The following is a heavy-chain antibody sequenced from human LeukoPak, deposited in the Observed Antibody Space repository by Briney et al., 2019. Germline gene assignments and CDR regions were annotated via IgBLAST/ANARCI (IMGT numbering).Heavy chain of an antibody. CDR3: ARVGGTIFGVVSFPFDY. J-gene: IGHJ4*02. V-gene: IGHV4-34*12. D-gene: IGHD3-3*01. CDR1: GGSLSGYC. CDR2: IIHSGRT. Sequence: WETLSLTSAVYGGSLSGYCWSWVRTPPGKGLEWIGEIIHSGRTNYNPSLKRRVTISVDTYKNQFSLKLSSGTAADAAVYYCARVGGTIFGVVSFPFDYWGQGTLVTVSS.